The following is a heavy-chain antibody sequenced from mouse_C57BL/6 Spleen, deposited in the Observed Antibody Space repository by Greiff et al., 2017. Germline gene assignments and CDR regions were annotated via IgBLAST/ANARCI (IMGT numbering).Heavy chain of an antibody. D-gene: IGHD2-1*01. J-gene: IGHJ3*01. V-gene: IGHV1-54*01. Sequence: QVQLKESGAELVRPGTSVKVSCKASGYAFTNYLIEWVKQRPGQGLEWIGVINPGSGGTNYNEKFKGKATLTADKSSSTAYMQLSSLTSEDSAVYFCAFIYYAHGGFAYWGQGTLVTVSA. CDR2: INPGSGGT. CDR1: GYAFTNYL. CDR3: AFIYYAHGGFAY.